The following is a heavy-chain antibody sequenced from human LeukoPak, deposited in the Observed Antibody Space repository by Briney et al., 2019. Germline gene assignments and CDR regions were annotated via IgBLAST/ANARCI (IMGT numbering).Heavy chain of an antibody. CDR2: ISSSSSYI. D-gene: IGHD2-2*02. V-gene: IGHV3-21*01. J-gene: IGHJ4*02. CDR3: ARDYSSTSCYTGRC. CDR1: GFTFSSYS. Sequence: GGSLRLSCAASGFTFSSYSMNWVRQAPGRGLEWVSSISSSSSYIYYADTVKGRFTISRDNAKNSLYLQMNSLRAEDTAVYYCARDYSSTSCYTGRCWGQGTLVTVSS.